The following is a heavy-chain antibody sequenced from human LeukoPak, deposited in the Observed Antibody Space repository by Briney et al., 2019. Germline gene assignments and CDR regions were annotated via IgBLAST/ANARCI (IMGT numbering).Heavy chain of an antibody. J-gene: IGHJ4*02. CDR3: TTLLGEVLRYFDWVRITPLDY. D-gene: IGHD3-9*01. CDR2: IKSKTDGGTT. V-gene: IGHV3-15*01. Sequence: PGGSLRLSCAASGFTFSNAWMSWVRQAPGKGLEWVGRIKSKTDGGTTDYAAPVKGRFTISRDDSKNTLYLQMNSLKTEDTAVYYCTTLLGEVLRYFDWVRITPLDYWGQGTLVTVSS. CDR1: GFTFSNAW.